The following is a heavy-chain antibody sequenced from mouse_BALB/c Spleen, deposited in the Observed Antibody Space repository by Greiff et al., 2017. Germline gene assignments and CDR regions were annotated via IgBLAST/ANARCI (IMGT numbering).Heavy chain of an antibody. CDR3: ARDEEGTPRYLDG. Sequence: VQLVESGPGLVAPSQSLSITCTVSGFSLTSYGVHWVRQPPGKGLEWLGVIWAGGSTNYNSALMSRLSISKDNSKSQVFSKMNSLLTDDTAMYYCARDEEGTPRYLDGWGAGTTVTVSS. V-gene: IGHV2-9*02. CDR1: GFSLTSYG. J-gene: IGHJ1*01. D-gene: IGHD2-14*01. CDR2: IWAGGST.